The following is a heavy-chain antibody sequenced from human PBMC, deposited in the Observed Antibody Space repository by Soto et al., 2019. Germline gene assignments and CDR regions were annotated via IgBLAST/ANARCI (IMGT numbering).Heavy chain of an antibody. D-gene: IGHD3-22*01. CDR1: GGSISGRNW. J-gene: IGHJ4*02. Sequence: QVHLQESGPGLVKPSGTLSLTCVVSGGSISGRNWWSWVRQAPGKGLEWIGEVFHSGDTTYSPSLRTRFTISVDKSQIQFSMNLNSVTASVTAVYYCTRLIYDSRLNYFYFDLWGQGARVPVSS. CDR2: VFHSGDT. V-gene: IGHV4-4*02. CDR3: TRLIYDSRLNYFYFDL.